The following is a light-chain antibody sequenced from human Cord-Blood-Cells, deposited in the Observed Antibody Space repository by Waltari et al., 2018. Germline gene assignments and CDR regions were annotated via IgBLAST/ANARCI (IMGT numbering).Light chain of an antibody. J-gene: IGKJ3*01. Sequence: DIQMTQSPSSLSASVRDRVTITCRASQSISSYLNWYQQKPGKAPKLLIYAASSLQSGVPSRFSGSGSGTDFTLTISSLQPEDFATYYCQQSYSTLGFTFGPGTKVDIK. CDR3: QQSYSTLGFT. CDR1: QSISSY. V-gene: IGKV1-39*01. CDR2: AAS.